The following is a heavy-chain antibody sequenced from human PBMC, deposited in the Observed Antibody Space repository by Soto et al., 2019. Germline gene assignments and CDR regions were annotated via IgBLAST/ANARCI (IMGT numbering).Heavy chain of an antibody. V-gene: IGHV3-30-3*01. CDR2: ISYDGSNK. D-gene: IGHD1-1*01. J-gene: IGHJ4*02. Sequence: QVQLVESGGGVVQPGRSLRLSCAASGFTFSNYAMHWVRQAPGKGLEWVSVISYDGSNKYYADSVKGRFTISRDNYKNTVYLQRLSLGAEDAAVYDWAIERSQSSSPHWTYWGQGSLVTVSS. CDR3: AIERSQSSSPHWTY. CDR1: GFTFSNYA.